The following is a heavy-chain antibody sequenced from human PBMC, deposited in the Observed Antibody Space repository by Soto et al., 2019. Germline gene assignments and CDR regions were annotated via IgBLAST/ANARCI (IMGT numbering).Heavy chain of an antibody. V-gene: IGHV4-59*01. CDR2: IYYFSGNT. CDR1: GGSISSSYY. D-gene: IGHD3-16*01. Sequence: PSETLSLTCSVSGGSISSSYYWTWIRQPPGKGLEWIGYIYYFSGNTNYNPSLKSRVTISVDTSKNQFSLKMSSVTAADTAVYHCARGRGGLIYSQHWGQGTLVTVSS. J-gene: IGHJ1*01. CDR3: ARGRGGLIYSQH.